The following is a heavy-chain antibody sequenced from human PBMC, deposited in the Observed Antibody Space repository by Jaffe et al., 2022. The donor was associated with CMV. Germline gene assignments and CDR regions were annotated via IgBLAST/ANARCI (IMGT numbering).Heavy chain of an antibody. Sequence: QVHLQESGPGLVKPSETLSLTCSVSGGSINNYFWSWIRQPRGKGLEWIAYIYNIGSTTYNPSLRRRVTISADTSKNQFYLRMNSVTDADTAVYYCARHATRGPDPDAFDIWSPGTMVTVSS. CDR3: ARHATRGPDPDAFDI. CDR2: IYNIGST. CDR1: GGSINNYF. V-gene: IGHV4-59*01. J-gene: IGHJ3*02. D-gene: IGHD2-2*01.